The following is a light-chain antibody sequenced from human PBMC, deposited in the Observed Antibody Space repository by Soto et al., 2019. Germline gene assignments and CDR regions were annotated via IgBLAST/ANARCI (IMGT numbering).Light chain of an antibody. CDR1: QSVSAW. CDR3: QQYSSYEIFA. J-gene: IGKJ3*01. V-gene: IGKV1-5*03. Sequence: DIQVTQSPSTLSASVGDRVTLTSRASQSVSAWLAWFQQKPGKAPKLLIYKTSNLESGVPSRFSGSGSGTEFTLTISSLQPDDFATYYCQQYSSYEIFAFGPGTKVDIK. CDR2: KTS.